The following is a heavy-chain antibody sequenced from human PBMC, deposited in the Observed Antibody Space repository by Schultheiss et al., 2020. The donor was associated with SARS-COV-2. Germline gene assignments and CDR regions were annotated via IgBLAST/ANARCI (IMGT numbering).Heavy chain of an antibody. Sequence: SETLSLTCAVSGYSISSGYYWSWIRQHPGKGLEWIGYIYYSGSTNYNPSLKSRVTISVDTSKNQFSLKLSSVTAADTAVYYCARAPFTALAAAGNSRRSSRVSDVPLKKEYYFDYWGQGTLVTVSS. CDR3: ARAPFTALAAAGNSRRSSRVSDVPLKKEYYFDY. CDR2: IYYSGST. V-gene: IGHV4-31*11. D-gene: IGHD6-13*01. J-gene: IGHJ4*02. CDR1: GYSISSGYY.